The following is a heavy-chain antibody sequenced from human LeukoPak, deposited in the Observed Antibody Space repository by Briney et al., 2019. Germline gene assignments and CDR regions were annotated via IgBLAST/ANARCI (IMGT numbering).Heavy chain of an antibody. V-gene: IGHV3-15*04. Sequence: PGGSLRLSCAASGFTFSNAWMSWVRQAPGKGLEWVGRIESRAAGGTTDYAAPVQGRFTISRDDSENTLYLQMNSLKTEDAAVYYCIVGGSYYTYWGQGTLVTVSS. CDR3: IVGGSYYTY. D-gene: IGHD3-10*01. J-gene: IGHJ4*02. CDR2: IESRAAGGTT. CDR1: GFTFSNAW.